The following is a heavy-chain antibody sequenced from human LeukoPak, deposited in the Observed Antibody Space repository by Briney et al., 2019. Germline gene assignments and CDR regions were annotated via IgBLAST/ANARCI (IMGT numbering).Heavy chain of an antibody. CDR1: GYTFTSYY. D-gene: IGHD4-17*01. CDR3: ARPGIYGDYEYYFDY. Sequence: ASVKVSCKASGYTFTSYYMHWVRQAPGQGLEGMGIINPSGGSTSYAQKFQGRVTMTRDTSTSTVYMELSSLRSEDTAVYYCARPGIYGDYEYYFDYWGQGTLVTVSS. V-gene: IGHV1-46*01. J-gene: IGHJ4*02. CDR2: INPSGGST.